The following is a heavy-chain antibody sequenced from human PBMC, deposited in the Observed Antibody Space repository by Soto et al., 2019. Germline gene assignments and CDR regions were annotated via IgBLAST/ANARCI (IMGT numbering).Heavy chain of an antibody. J-gene: IGHJ4*02. D-gene: IGHD3-9*01. CDR1: GYTFTGYF. Sequence: ASVKVSCKASGYTFTGYFIHWVRQAPGQGLVWMGWISAHNGNTNYAQKLQGRVTMTTDTSTSTAYMELRSLRSDDTAVYYCARDKVYYDILTGYYILDYWGQGTLVTVS. V-gene: IGHV1-18*04. CDR3: ARDKVYYDILTGYYILDY. CDR2: ISAHNGNT.